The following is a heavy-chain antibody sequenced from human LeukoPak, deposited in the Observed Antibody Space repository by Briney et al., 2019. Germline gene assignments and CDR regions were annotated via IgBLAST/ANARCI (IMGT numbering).Heavy chain of an antibody. V-gene: IGHV1-8*03. CDR3: AREVPNLDYFDY. J-gene: IGHJ4*02. CDR2: MNPNSGNT. CDR1: GYTFTSYD. Sequence: ASVKVSCKASGYTFTSYDINWVRQATGQGLEWMGWMNPNSGNTGYAQKFQGRVTITRNTSISTAYMELSSLRSEDTAVYYCAREVPNLDYFDYWGQGTLVTVSS.